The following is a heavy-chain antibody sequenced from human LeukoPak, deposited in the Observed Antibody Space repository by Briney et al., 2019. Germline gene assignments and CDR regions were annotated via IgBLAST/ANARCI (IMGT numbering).Heavy chain of an antibody. CDR3: ATYVWGSYRTINWFDP. Sequence: ASVKVSCKASGYTFTSYYMHWVRQAPGQGLEWMGWINPNSGGTNYAQKFQGRVTMTRDTSISTAYMELSRLRSDDTAMYYCATYVWGSYRTINWFDPWGQGTLVTVSS. V-gene: IGHV1-2*02. D-gene: IGHD3-16*02. CDR1: GYTFTSYY. J-gene: IGHJ5*02. CDR2: INPNSGGT.